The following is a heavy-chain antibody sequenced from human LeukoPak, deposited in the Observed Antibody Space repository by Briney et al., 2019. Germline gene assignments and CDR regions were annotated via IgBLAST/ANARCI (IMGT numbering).Heavy chain of an antibody. D-gene: IGHD3-22*01. CDR3: AKDYDSSGYYYEYFDY. J-gene: IGHJ4*02. Sequence: PGGSLRLSCAASGFTVSSDYMSWVRQAPGKGLEWVSVIYSGGSTYYADSVKGRFTISRDNSKNTLYLQMNSLRAEDTAVYYCAKDYDSSGYYYEYFDYWGQGTLVTVSS. CDR1: GFTVSSDY. V-gene: IGHV3-53*01. CDR2: IYSGGST.